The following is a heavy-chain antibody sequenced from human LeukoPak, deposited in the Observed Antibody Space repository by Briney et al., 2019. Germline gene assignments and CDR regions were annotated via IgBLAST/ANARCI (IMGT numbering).Heavy chain of an antibody. CDR1: GYSISSGYY. CDR2: IYHSGST. CDR3: ARAEFSSRPYNYGMDV. J-gene: IGHJ6*02. Sequence: SETPSLTCTVSGYSISSGYYWGWIRQPPGKGLEWIGSIYHSGSTHYNPSLKSRVTISVDTSKNQFSLKLSSVTAADTAVYFCARAEFSSRPYNYGMDVWGPGTPVTVSS. D-gene: IGHD6-13*01. V-gene: IGHV4-38-2*02.